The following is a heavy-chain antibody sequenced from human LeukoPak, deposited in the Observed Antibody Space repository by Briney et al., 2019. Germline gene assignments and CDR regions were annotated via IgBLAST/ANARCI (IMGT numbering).Heavy chain of an antibody. J-gene: IGHJ3*02. V-gene: IGHV3-9*03. Sequence: GGSLRLSCAASGLTFDDYAMHWVRQAPGKGLEWVSGISWNSGSIGYADSVKGRFTISRDNAKNSLYLQMNSLRAEDMALYYCAKAAAGTEAFDIWGQGTMVTVSS. CDR1: GLTFDDYA. D-gene: IGHD6-13*01. CDR2: ISWNSGSI. CDR3: AKAAAGTEAFDI.